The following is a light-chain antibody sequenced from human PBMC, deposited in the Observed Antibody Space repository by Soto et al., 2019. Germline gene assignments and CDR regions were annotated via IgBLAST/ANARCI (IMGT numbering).Light chain of an antibody. V-gene: IGLV2-23*01. CDR2: EGS. Sequence: QSALTQPASVSGSPGQSITISCTGTSSDVGSHNLVSWYQQDPDRAPKLMIYEGSKRPSGVSNRFSGSKSGNTASLTISGLQAEEEADSFCCPYAGTFTYIFGSGTNLTVL. J-gene: IGLJ1*01. CDR1: SSDVGSHNL. CDR3: CPYAGTFTYI.